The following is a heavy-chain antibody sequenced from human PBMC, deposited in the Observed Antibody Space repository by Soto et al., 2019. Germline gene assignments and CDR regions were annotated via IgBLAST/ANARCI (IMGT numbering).Heavy chain of an antibody. V-gene: IGHV3-74*01. CDR3: ARDDPGVGIDY. J-gene: IGHJ4*02. CDR2: ITSDGSGT. D-gene: IGHD1-26*01. CDR1: GFTFNKYW. Sequence: VQLVESGGGLVQPGGSLRLSCAASGFTFNKYWMHWVRQAPGKGLVWVSHITSDGSGTSYVDSVRGRFTISRDNAKNTLYLETNNLRAEDTAIYYCARDDPGVGIDYWGQGTLVTVSS.